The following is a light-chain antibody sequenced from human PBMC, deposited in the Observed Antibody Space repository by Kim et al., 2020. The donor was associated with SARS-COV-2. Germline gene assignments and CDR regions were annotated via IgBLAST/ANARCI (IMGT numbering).Light chain of an antibody. J-gene: IGLJ3*02. CDR3: NSRDSSGDHVV. V-gene: IGLV3-19*01. CDR1: SLRNYY. Sequence: ALGHTVRLTCQGDSLRNYYATWYQQRPGQAPVLVLYGKYNRPSGIPDRFSGSASGNTASLTITGAQAEDEADYYCNSRDSSGDHVVFGGGTQLNVL. CDR2: GKY.